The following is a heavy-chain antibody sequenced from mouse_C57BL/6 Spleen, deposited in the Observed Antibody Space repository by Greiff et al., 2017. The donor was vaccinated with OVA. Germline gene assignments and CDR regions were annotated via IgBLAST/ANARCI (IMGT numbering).Heavy chain of an antibody. Sequence: EVKLQESGGGLVQPGGSLSLSCAASGFTFTDYYMSWVRQPPGKALEWLGFIRNKANGYTTEYSASVKGRFTISRDNSQSILYLQMNALRAEDSATYYCARILSYYYGSSSYWYFDVWGTGTTVTVSS. CDR3: ARILSYYYGSSSYWYFDV. CDR2: IRNKANGYTT. J-gene: IGHJ1*03. CDR1: GFTFTDYY. V-gene: IGHV7-3*01. D-gene: IGHD1-1*01.